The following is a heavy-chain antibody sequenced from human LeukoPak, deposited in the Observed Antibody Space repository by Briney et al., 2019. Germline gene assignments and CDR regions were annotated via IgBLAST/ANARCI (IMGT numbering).Heavy chain of an antibody. CDR3: ARGLPKIDSGDYGGTWFDP. J-gene: IGHJ5*02. V-gene: IGHV4-39*07. Sequence: SETLSLTCTISGGSISSSNYYWAWIRQPPGKGLEWIGSIYYSGNTYYNPSLNSRVTISLDTSNNQFSLKLSSVTAADTAVYYCARGLPKIDSGDYGGTWFDPWGQGTLVTVSS. CDR2: IYYSGNT. CDR1: GGSISSSNYY. D-gene: IGHD4-17*01.